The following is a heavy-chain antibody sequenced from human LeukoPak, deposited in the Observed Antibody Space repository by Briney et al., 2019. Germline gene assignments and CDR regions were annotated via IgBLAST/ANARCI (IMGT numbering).Heavy chain of an antibody. Sequence: SETLSLTCAVYGGSFSGYYWSWIRQPPGKGLEWIGEINHSGSTNYNPPLKSRVTISVDTSKNQFSLKLSSVTAADTAVYYCARGGNTAMVKPAGYFDYWGQGTLVTVSS. J-gene: IGHJ4*02. D-gene: IGHD5-18*01. V-gene: IGHV4-34*01. CDR2: INHSGST. CDR1: GGSFSGYY. CDR3: ARGGNTAMVKPAGYFDY.